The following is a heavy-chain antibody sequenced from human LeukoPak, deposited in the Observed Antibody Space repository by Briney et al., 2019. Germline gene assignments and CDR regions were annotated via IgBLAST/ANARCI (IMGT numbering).Heavy chain of an antibody. CDR3: ARQPDYGDYFDY. D-gene: IGHD4-17*01. CDR2: ISSSSSYI. J-gene: IGHJ4*02. CDR1: GFTFSSDS. V-gene: IGHV3-21*01. Sequence: GGSLRLSCAASGFTFSSDSMNWVRQAPGKGLEWVSSISSSSSYIYYADSVKGRFTISRDNAKNSLYLQMNSLRAEDTAVYYCARQPDYGDYFDYWGQGTLVTVSS.